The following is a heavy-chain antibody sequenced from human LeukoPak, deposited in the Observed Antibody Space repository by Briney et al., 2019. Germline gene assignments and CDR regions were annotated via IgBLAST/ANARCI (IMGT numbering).Heavy chain of an antibody. D-gene: IGHD6-19*01. Sequence: ASVKVSCKTSGYTFSAFYIHWVRQVPGQGLEWMGWSSPYNGNTNYAQKLRGRVTMTTDTSTSTAYMELRSLRSDDTAVYYCARGGTSGWRTPNDDYWGQGTLVTVSS. J-gene: IGHJ4*02. V-gene: IGHV1-18*04. CDR2: SSPYNGNT. CDR1: GYTFSAFY. CDR3: ARGGTSGWRTPNDDY.